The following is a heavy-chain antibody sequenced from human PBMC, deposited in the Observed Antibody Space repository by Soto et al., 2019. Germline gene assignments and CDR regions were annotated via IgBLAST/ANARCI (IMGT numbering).Heavy chain of an antibody. J-gene: IGHJ6*03. V-gene: IGHV3-66*01. CDR2: IYSGGST. CDR3: ARDRIAAGLDYYYYYMDV. D-gene: IGHD6-13*01. Sequence: PGXSLILSGAASGFTVSSNYMSCVRQAPFKGLEWVSVIYSGGSTYYADSVKGRFTISRDNSKNTLYLQMNSLRAEDTAVYYCARDRIAAGLDYYYYYMDVWGKGTTVTVSS. CDR1: GFTVSSNY.